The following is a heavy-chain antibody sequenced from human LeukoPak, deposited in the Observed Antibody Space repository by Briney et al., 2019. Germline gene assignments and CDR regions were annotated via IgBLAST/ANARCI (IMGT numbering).Heavy chain of an antibody. CDR2: INHSGST. Sequence: SETLSLTCTVSGGSISSSDYYWSWIRQSPGKGLEWIGEINHSGSTNYNPSLKSRVTISVDTSKNQFSLKLSSVTAADTAVYYCARGAYVDIVATIAWSTVTPAHTYYFDYWGQGTLVTVSS. CDR3: ARGAYVDIVATIAWSTVTPAHTYYFDY. J-gene: IGHJ4*02. CDR1: GGSISSSDYY. V-gene: IGHV4-39*07. D-gene: IGHD5-12*01.